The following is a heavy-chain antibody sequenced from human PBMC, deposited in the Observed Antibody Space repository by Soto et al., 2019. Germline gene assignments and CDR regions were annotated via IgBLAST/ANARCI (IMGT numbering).Heavy chain of an antibody. CDR2: IIPLFGVT. CDR1: GGTFNNYA. J-gene: IGHJ4*02. Sequence: QVQLVQSGAEVKKPGSSVKVSCKASGGTFNNYAISWVRQAPGQGLEWMGGIIPLFGVTNYAQHFQGRVTITADKFTSTSYMELSSLKSEDTAVYYCARLIGEGYSGTYGLDYWGQGTLVTVSS. V-gene: IGHV1-69*17. D-gene: IGHD1-26*01. CDR3: ARLIGEGYSGTYGLDY.